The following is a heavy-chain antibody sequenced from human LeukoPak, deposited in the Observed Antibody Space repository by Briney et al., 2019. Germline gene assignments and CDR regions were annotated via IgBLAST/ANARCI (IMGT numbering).Heavy chain of an antibody. CDR2: IYISGST. J-gene: IGHJ4*02. Sequence: PSQTLSLTCTVSGGSISSGCYYWSWIRQPAGKGLEWIGRIYISGSTNYNPSLKSRVTISVDTSKNQFSLKLSSVTAADTAVYYCARHVIGVSSSCFHYWGQGTLVTVSS. CDR1: GGSISSGCYY. V-gene: IGHV4-61*02. CDR3: ARHVIGVSSSCFHY. D-gene: IGHD6-13*01.